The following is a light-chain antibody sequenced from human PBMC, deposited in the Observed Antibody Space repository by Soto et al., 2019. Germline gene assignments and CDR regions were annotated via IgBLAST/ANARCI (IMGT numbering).Light chain of an antibody. CDR2: AAS. J-gene: IGKJ3*01. Sequence: DIQMTQSPTSLSASVGDRVSIACRASQDIRNFVAWYQQKPGKAPKLLIYAASTLQSGVPSRFSGSGSGTDFTLTIISLQPEDVATYSYQKYSSVPVFGPGTKVEIK. V-gene: IGKV1-27*01. CDR1: QDIRNF. CDR3: QKYSSVPV.